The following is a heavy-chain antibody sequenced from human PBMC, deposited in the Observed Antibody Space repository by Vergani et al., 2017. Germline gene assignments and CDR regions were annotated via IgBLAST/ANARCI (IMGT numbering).Heavy chain of an antibody. CDR2: ISGSSSYV. V-gene: IGHV3-21*02. CDR3: AKDRFDWLDY. D-gene: IGHD3-9*01. CDR1: GFSFSSYS. J-gene: IGHJ4*02. Sequence: EVQLVESGGGLVKPGGSLRLSCAASGFSFSSYSMNWVRQAPGKGLEWVASISGSSSYVFYRDSVEGRFTISRDNSKNTLYLQMNSLRAEDTAVYYCAKDRFDWLDYWGQGTLVTVSS.